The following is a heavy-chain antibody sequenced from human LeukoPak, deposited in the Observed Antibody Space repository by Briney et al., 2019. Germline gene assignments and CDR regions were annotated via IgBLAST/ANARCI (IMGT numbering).Heavy chain of an antibody. CDR3: ARVPEYSYGYFDF. V-gene: IGHV4-59*11. CDR2: VYFTGRT. Sequence: SETLSLTCSVSGASIGRHYWSWIRKTPGKGLEWIGYVYFTGRTHYNPSLKSRATISVDMLNNEFSLTLTSVTAADTVVYFCARVPEYSYGYFDFWGQGTPVTVSS. J-gene: IGHJ4*01. D-gene: IGHD6-6*01. CDR1: GASIGRHY.